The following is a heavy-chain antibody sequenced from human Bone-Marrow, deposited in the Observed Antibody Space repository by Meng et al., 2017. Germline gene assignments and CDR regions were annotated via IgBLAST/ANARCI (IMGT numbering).Heavy chain of an antibody. V-gene: IGHV4-38-2*01. CDR3: ARVALAVAGIGS. D-gene: IGHD6-19*01. CDR1: GYSISSGYC. J-gene: IGHJ5*02. Sequence: SETLSLTCAVSGYSISSGYCWGWIRQPPGKGLEWIGSIYHSGSTYYNPSLKSRVTISVDTSKNQFSLKLSSVTAADTAVYYCARVALAVAGIGSWGQGTLVTVSS. CDR2: IYHSGST.